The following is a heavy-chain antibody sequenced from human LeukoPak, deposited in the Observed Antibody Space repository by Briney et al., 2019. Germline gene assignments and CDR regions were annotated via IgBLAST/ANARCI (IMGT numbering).Heavy chain of an antibody. J-gene: IGHJ4*02. V-gene: IGHV3-30*18. CDR3: AKDSLKPH. CDR2: ISYDGSNK. CDR1: GFTFSSYG. Sequence: GGSLGLSCAASGFTFSSYGTHWVRQAPGKGLEWVAVISYDGSNKYYADSVKGRFTISRDNSKNTLYLQMNSLRAEDTAVYYCAKDSLKPHWGQGTLVTVSS.